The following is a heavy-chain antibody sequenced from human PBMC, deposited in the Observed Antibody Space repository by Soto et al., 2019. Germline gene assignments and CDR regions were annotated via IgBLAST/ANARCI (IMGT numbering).Heavy chain of an antibody. Sequence: VSGGSISSGGYYWSWIRQHPGKGLEWIGYIYYSGTTYYNPSLKSRVTISVDTSKNQFSLKLSSVTAADTAVYYCARVQGVVRSSGYPNRGIFFDYWGQGTLVTVSS. CDR2: IYYSGTT. CDR3: ARVQGVVRSSGYPNRGIFFDY. J-gene: IGHJ4*02. D-gene: IGHD3-22*01. CDR1: GGSISSGGYY. V-gene: IGHV4-31*02.